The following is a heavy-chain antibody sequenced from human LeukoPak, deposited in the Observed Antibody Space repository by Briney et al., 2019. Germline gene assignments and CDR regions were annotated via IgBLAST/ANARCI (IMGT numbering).Heavy chain of an antibody. J-gene: IGHJ3*02. CDR2: INPNSGGT. V-gene: IGHV1-2*02. Sequence: ASVKVSCKASGYTFTGYYMHWVRQAPGRGLEWMGWINPNSGGTNYAQKFQGRVTMTRDTSISTAYMELSRLRSDDTAVYYCARARLYYYDSSGYWYAFDIWGQGTMVTDSS. CDR3: ARARLYYYDSSGYWYAFDI. CDR1: GYTFTGYY. D-gene: IGHD3-22*01.